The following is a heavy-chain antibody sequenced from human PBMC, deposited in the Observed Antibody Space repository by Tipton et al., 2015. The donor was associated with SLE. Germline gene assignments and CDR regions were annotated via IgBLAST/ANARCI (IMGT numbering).Heavy chain of an antibody. CDR3: ASVLRGDYWYFDL. V-gene: IGHV4-38-2*01. Sequence: TLSLTCAVSGYSISSDYYWGWIRQPPGKGLEWTGSIYHSGSTYYNPSLKSRVTISVDTSKNQFSLKLSSVTAADTAVYYCASVLRGDYWYFDLWGRGTLVTVSS. CDR1: GYSISSDYY. J-gene: IGHJ2*01. D-gene: IGHD3-3*01. CDR2: IYHSGST.